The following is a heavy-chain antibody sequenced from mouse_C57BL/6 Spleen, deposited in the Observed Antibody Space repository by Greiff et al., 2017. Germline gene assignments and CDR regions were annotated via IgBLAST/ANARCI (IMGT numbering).Heavy chain of an antibody. CDR3: ARWGMPVWYFDV. V-gene: IGHV1-15*01. Sequence: QVQLKESGAELVRPGASVTLSCKASGYTFTDYEMHWVKQTPVHGLEWIGAIDPETGGTAYNQKFKGKDILTADKSSSTAYMELSSLTSEDSAVYYCARWGMPVWYFDVWGTGTTVTVSS. CDR2: IDPETGGT. CDR1: GYTFTDYE. J-gene: IGHJ1*03.